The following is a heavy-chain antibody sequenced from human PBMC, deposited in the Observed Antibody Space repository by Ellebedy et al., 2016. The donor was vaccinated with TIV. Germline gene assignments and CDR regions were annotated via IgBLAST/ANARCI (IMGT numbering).Heavy chain of an antibody. CDR2: IIPIFGTA. Sequence: ASVKVSXKASRGTFSSYAISWVRQAPGQGLEWMGGIIPIFGTANYAQKFQGRVTITADKSTSTAYMELSSLRSEDTAVYYCAYGRSTVTLSYYYYGMDVWGRGTTVTVSS. J-gene: IGHJ6*02. D-gene: IGHD4-17*01. V-gene: IGHV1-69*06. CDR1: RGTFSSYA. CDR3: AYGRSTVTLSYYYYGMDV.